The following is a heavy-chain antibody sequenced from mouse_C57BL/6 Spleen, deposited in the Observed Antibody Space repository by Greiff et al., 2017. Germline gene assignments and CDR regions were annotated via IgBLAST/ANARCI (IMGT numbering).Heavy chain of an antibody. D-gene: IGHD3-2*02. CDR1: GYTFTSYW. V-gene: IGHV1-52*01. CDR2: IDPSDTET. CDR3: ARKEDSSGYFDY. J-gene: IGHJ2*01. Sequence: VQLQQPGAELVRPGSSVKLSCKASGYTFTSYWMHWVKQRPIQGLEWIGNIDPSDTETHYNQKFKDKATLTVDKSSSTAYMQLSSLTSEDSAVYYCARKEDSSGYFDYWGQGTTLTVSS.